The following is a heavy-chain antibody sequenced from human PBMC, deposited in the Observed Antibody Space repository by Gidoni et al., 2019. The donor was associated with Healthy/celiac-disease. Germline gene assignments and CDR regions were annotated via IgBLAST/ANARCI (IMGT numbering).Heavy chain of an antibody. CDR1: GGSISSSNW. CDR3: ARNSGSDYPFDY. V-gene: IGHV4-4*02. Sequence: QVQLQESGPGLVKPSGTLSRTCAVSGGSISSSNWWSWVHQPPGKGLEWIGEIYHSGSTNYNPSLKSRVTISVDKPKNQFSLKLSSVTAADTAVYYCARNSGSDYPFDYWGQGTLVTVSS. D-gene: IGHD1-26*01. J-gene: IGHJ4*02. CDR2: IYHSGST.